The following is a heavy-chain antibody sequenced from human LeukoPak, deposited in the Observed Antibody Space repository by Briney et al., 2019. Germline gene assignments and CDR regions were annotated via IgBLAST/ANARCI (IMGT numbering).Heavy chain of an antibody. CDR2: IYHSGST. CDR3: ARDNLAAAGNFDY. CDR1: GGSISSGGYY. J-gene: IGHJ4*02. Sequence: SGTLSLTCTVSGGSISSGGYYWTWIRQHPGKGLEWIGYIYHSGSTYYNPSLKSRVTISVGTSKNQFSLNLISVTAADTAVYYCARDNLAAAGNFDYWGQGTLVTVSS. V-gene: IGHV4-31*03. D-gene: IGHD6-13*01.